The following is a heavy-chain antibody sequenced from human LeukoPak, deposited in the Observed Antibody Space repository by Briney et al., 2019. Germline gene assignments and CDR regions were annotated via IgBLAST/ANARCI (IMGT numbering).Heavy chain of an antibody. Sequence: GGSLRLSCAASGFTFSYYSMNWVRQAPGKGLEWVSSISSSSSYIFQVDSVKGRFTISRDNAKNSLYLQMNSLRAEDTAVYYCASLGSDGYWGQGTLVTVSS. V-gene: IGHV3-21*01. D-gene: IGHD2-15*01. CDR2: ISSSSSYI. J-gene: IGHJ4*02. CDR1: GFTFSYYS. CDR3: ASLGSDGY.